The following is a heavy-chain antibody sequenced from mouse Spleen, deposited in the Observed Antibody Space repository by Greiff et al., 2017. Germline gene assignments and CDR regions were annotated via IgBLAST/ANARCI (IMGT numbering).Heavy chain of an antibody. Sequence: VQLKESGPELVKPGASVKMSCKASGYTFTDYNMHWVKQSHGKSLEWIGYINPNNGGTSYNQKFKGKATLTVNKSSSTAYMELRSLTSEDSAVYYCASYYGTYFDYWGQGTTLTVSS. D-gene: IGHD1-1*01. CDR1: GYTFTDYN. CDR2: INPNNGGT. V-gene: IGHV1-22*01. CDR3: ASYYGTYFDY. J-gene: IGHJ2*01.